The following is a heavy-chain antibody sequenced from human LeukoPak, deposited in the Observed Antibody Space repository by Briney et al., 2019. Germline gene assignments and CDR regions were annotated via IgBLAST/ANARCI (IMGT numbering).Heavy chain of an antibody. J-gene: IGHJ5*02. V-gene: IGHV1-46*01. Sequence: ASVKVSCKASGYTFTSNYIHWVRQAPGQGLEWMGMIYPRDGSTSYAQKFQGRVTVTRDTSTSTVHMELSGLRSEDTAVYYCAVSGGAVTINWFDPWGQGTLVTVSS. CDR1: GYTFTSNY. D-gene: IGHD4-17*01. CDR2: IYPRDGST. CDR3: AVSGGAVTINWFDP.